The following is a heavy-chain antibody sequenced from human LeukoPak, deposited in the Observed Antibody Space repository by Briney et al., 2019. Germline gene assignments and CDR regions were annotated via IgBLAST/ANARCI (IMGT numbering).Heavy chain of an antibody. D-gene: IGHD2-15*01. J-gene: IGHJ4*02. CDR3: ARDLDVVVAATYVFDY. V-gene: IGHV3-30*04. Sequence: GRSLRLSYEASGFTFSSYAMHWVRQAPGKGLEWVAVISYDGSNKYYADSAKGRFTISRDNSKNTLYLQMNSLRAEDTAVYYCARDLDVVVAATYVFDYGGQGTLVNVSS. CDR1: GFTFSSYA. CDR2: ISYDGSNK.